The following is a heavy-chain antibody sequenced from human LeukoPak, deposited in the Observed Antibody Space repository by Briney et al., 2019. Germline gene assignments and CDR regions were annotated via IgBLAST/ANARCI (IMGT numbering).Heavy chain of an antibody. CDR3: ARGRFGELLPGYYHYYYMDV. Sequence: GALRLSCAASGFTFSSYWMHWVRQAPGKGLVWVSRINSDGSSTSYADSVKGRFTISRDNAKNTLYLQMNSLRAEDTAVYYCARGRFGELLPGYYHYYYMDVWGKGTTVTVSS. J-gene: IGHJ6*03. D-gene: IGHD3-10*01. CDR2: INSDGSST. V-gene: IGHV3-74*01. CDR1: GFTFSSYW.